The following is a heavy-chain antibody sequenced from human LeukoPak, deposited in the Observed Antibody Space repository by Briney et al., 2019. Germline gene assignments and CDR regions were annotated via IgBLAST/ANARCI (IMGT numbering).Heavy chain of an antibody. CDR1: GFIFSSYS. V-gene: IGHV3-21*01. J-gene: IGHJ4*02. CDR2: ISSSSRYI. D-gene: IGHD6-13*01. CDR3: ARFIAAPYYFDY. Sequence: GGSQRLSCAASGFIFSSYSMNWVRQAPGKGLEWVSSISSSSRYIYYADSVKGRFTISRDNAKNSLYLQMNSLRAEDTAVYYCARFIAAPYYFDYWGRGTLVTVSS.